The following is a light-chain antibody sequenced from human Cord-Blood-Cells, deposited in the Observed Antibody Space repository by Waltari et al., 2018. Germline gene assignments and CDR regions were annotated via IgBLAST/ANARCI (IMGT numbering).Light chain of an antibody. V-gene: IGLV2-23*01. Sequence: QSALTQPASVSGSPGQSITIACTGPSSDVGSYNLVSWYQQHPVKAPKLKIYEGSKRPSGVSNRFSGSKSGNTASLTISGLQAEDEADYYCCSYAGSSTFVVFGGGTKLTVL. CDR2: EGS. CDR1: SSDVGSYNL. CDR3: CSYAGSSTFVV. J-gene: IGLJ2*01.